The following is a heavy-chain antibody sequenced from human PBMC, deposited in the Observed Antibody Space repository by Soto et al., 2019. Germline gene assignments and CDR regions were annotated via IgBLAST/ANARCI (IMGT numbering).Heavy chain of an antibody. CDR2: IIPISDTT. J-gene: IGHJ6*02. V-gene: IGHV1-69*01. Sequence: QVQLVQSGAEVKKHGSSVKVSCKASGGTFSSYAISWVRQAPGQGLEWMGGIIPISDTTNYAQKFQGRVTITADESPSTAYMELSSLRSADTAVYYCARSQGSSTSLEIYYYYYYGMDVWGQGTTVTVSS. D-gene: IGHD2-2*01. CDR1: GGTFSSYA. CDR3: ARSQGSSTSLEIYYYYYYGMDV.